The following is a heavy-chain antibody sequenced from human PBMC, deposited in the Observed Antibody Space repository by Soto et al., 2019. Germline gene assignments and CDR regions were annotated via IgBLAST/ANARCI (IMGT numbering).Heavy chain of an antibody. CDR1: GGTFSSYT. J-gene: IGHJ6*02. D-gene: IGHD1-26*01. V-gene: IGHV1-69*01. Sequence: QVQLVQSGAEVKKPGSSVKVSCKASGGTFSSYTINWVRQAPGQGLEWMGGIIPFFGTSNYAQKFQGRVTITADDATRTAYMELSSLRSDETAVYYCAGVGYSTNSVMAVWGQGTTVTVSS. CDR3: AGVGYSTNSVMAV. CDR2: IIPFFGTS.